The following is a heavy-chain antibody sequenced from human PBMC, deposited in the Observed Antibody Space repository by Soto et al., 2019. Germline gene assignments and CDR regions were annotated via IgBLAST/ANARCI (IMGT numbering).Heavy chain of an antibody. CDR1: GFTFSSYA. CDR3: ARIRDLATIDY. J-gene: IGHJ4*02. Sequence: QVQLVESGGGVVQPGRSLRLSCAASGFTFSSYAMHWVRQAPGKGLEWVAVISYDGSNKYYADSVKGRFTISRDNSKNTLYLQMNSLRAEDTAVYYCARIRDLATIDYWGQGTLVTVSS. D-gene: IGHD5-12*01. CDR2: ISYDGSNK. V-gene: IGHV3-30-3*01.